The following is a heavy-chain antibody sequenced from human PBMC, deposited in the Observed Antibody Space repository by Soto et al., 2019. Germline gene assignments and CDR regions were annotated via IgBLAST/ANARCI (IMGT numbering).Heavy chain of an antibody. D-gene: IGHD3-9*01. CDR2: MNPNSGNT. CDR1: GYTFTSYD. CDR3: ARGYYDILTGYLSYYYYYMDV. J-gene: IGHJ6*03. Sequence: GASVKVSCKASGYTFTSYDINWVRQATGQGLEWMGWMNPNSGNTGYAQKFQGRVTMTRNTSISTAYMELSSLRSEDTAVYYCARGYYDILTGYLSYYYYYMDVWGKGTTVTSP. V-gene: IGHV1-8*01.